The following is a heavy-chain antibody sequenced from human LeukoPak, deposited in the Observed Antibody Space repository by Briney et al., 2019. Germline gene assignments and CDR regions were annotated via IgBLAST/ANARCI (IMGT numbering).Heavy chain of an antibody. J-gene: IGHJ5*02. Sequence: GASVKVSCKASGYTFSSYGISWVRQPPGQGLECMGWISAYNGNTNYAQKLQGRVAMTTDTSTTTAYMELRSLRSDDTAVYYCARTSIAARDSEFDPWGQGTLVTVSS. CDR3: ARTSIAARDSEFDP. CDR1: GYTFSSYG. V-gene: IGHV1-18*01. D-gene: IGHD6-6*01. CDR2: ISAYNGNT.